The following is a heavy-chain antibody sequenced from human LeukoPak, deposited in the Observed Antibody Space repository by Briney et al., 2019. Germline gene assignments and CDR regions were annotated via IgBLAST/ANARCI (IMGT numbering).Heavy chain of an antibody. V-gene: IGHV3-23*01. Sequence: GGSLRLSCVGSGFTFSTYAMRWVRQAPGKGLERVSSVSGSGGTTYYADSVKGRFTISRDNSKNTLYLHMNSLRAEDTAVYYCAKEGVYSSSWYEDDYWGQGTLVTVSS. D-gene: IGHD6-13*01. J-gene: IGHJ4*02. CDR2: VSGSGGTT. CDR1: GFTFSTYA. CDR3: AKEGVYSSSWYEDDY.